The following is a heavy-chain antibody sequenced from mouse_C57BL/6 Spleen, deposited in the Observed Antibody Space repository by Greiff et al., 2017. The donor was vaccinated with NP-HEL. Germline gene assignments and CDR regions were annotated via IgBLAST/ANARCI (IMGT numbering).Heavy chain of an antibody. CDR2: INYDGSST. Sequence: EVKLMESEGGLVQPGSSMKLSCTASGFTFSDYYMAWVRQVPEKGLEWVANINYDGSSTYYLDSLKSRFIISRDNAKNILYLQMSSLKSEDTATYYCAREGDSSGFAWFAYWGQGTLVTVSA. CDR3: AREGDSSGFAWFAY. CDR1: GFTFSDYY. J-gene: IGHJ3*01. V-gene: IGHV5-16*01. D-gene: IGHD3-2*02.